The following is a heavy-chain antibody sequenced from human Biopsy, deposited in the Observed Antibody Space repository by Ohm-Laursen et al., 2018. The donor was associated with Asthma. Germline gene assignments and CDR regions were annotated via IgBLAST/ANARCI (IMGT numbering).Heavy chain of an antibody. CDR1: GASITSSAYY. CDR3: ARHDHRWDTYADF. Sequence: SDTLSLTWTVSGASITSSAYYWGWIRQPPGKGLEWIGSMYYGETTYYSPSLKSRVTISVDTSKNQLSLILSSVTAADTAVYYCARHDHRWDTYADFWGQGTLVTVSS. CDR2: MYYGETT. D-gene: IGHD2-2*01. V-gene: IGHV4-39*01. J-gene: IGHJ4*02.